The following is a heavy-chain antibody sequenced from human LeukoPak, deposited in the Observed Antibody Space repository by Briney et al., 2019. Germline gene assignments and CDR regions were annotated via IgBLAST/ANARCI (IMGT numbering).Heavy chain of an antibody. V-gene: IGHV4-59*01. CDR3: ARDYAFDI. CDR2: IYYIGST. Sequence: PSETLSLTCTVPGDSISSYYWSWIPQPPRKGLEWIGYIYYIGSTNYNPSLKSRVTISIDTSKNQFSLKLSSVTAADTAVYYCARDYAFDIWGQGTMVTVSS. J-gene: IGHJ3*02. CDR1: GDSISSYY.